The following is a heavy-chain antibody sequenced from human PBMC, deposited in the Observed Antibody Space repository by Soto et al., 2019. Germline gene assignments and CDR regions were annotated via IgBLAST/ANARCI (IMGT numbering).Heavy chain of an antibody. CDR3: ARDAGYCSGASCFGRSWYFDL. Sequence: QVQLVQSGAEEKKPGASVKVSCKASGYTFTSYAMPWVRQAPGQRLEWMGWINAGNGNTKYSQKFQGRVTITRDTSASTAYMELSSLRSADTAAYYCARDAGYCSGASCFGRSWYFDLWGRGTPVTVSS. V-gene: IGHV1-3*05. D-gene: IGHD2-15*01. J-gene: IGHJ2*01. CDR1: GYTFTSYA. CDR2: INAGNGNT.